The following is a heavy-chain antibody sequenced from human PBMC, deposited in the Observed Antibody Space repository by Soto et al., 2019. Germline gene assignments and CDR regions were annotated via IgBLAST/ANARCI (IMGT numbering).Heavy chain of an antibody. Sequence: SSETLSLTCAVYGGSFSGYYWSWIRQPPGKGLEWIGEFNHSGSTNYNPSLKSRVTISVDTSKNQFSLKLSSVTAADTAVYYCARSRIAVAGTDYYYGMDVWGQGTTVTVSS. CDR2: FNHSGST. CDR1: GGSFSGYY. V-gene: IGHV4-34*01. D-gene: IGHD6-19*01. CDR3: ARSRIAVAGTDYYYGMDV. J-gene: IGHJ6*02.